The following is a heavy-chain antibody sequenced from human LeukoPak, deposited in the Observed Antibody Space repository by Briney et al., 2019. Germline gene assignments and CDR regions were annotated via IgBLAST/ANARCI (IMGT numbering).Heavy chain of an antibody. CDR3: ARDYGDYVIGFDY. Sequence: ASVKVSCKASGYTFTGYYMHWVRQAPGQGLEWMGWINPNSGGTNYAQKFQGRVTMTTDTSTSTAYMELRSLRSDDTAVYYCARDYGDYVIGFDYWGQGTLVTVSS. CDR1: GYTFTGYY. V-gene: IGHV1-2*02. J-gene: IGHJ4*02. CDR2: INPNSGGT. D-gene: IGHD4-17*01.